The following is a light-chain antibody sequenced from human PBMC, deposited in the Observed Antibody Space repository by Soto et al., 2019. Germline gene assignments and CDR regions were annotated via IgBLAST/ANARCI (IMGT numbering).Light chain of an antibody. Sequence: AIRMTQSPSSFSASTGDRVTITCRASQGISSYLAGYQQKPGKAPKLLIYAASTLQSGVPSRFSGSGSGTDFTLTISCLQSEDFANYYCQQYYSYPQWTLGPGTKVDIK. CDR3: QQYYSYPQWT. CDR1: QGISSY. J-gene: IGKJ1*01. V-gene: IGKV1-8*01. CDR2: AAS.